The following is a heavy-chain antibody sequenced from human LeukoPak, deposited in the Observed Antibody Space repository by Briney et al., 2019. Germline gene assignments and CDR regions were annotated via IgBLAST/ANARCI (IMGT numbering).Heavy chain of an antibody. Sequence: GASVKVSCKVSGYTLTELSMHWVRQAPGKGLEWMGGFDPEDGETIYAQKFQGRVTMTEDTSTDTAYMELSSLRSEDTAAYYCATHKPSGSNPNWFDPWGQGTLVTVSS. CDR3: ATHKPSGSNPNWFDP. CDR2: FDPEDGET. V-gene: IGHV1-24*01. CDR1: GYTLTELS. J-gene: IGHJ5*02. D-gene: IGHD1-26*01.